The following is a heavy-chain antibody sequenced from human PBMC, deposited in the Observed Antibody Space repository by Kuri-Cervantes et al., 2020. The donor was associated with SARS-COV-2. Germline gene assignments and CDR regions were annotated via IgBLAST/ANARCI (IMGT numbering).Heavy chain of an antibody. CDR1: GFTFSGHW. Sequence: GGSLRLSCAAPGFTFSGHWIHWVRQAPGKGLVWVSRINPDGSYTNNADFVKGRSTLSRDNAKNMLFLQMNSLRAEDTAVYYCVRDGDHWNFDYWGQGTLVTVSS. D-gene: IGHD1-1*01. CDR3: VRDGDHWNFDY. CDR2: INPDGSYT. J-gene: IGHJ4*02. V-gene: IGHV3-74*01.